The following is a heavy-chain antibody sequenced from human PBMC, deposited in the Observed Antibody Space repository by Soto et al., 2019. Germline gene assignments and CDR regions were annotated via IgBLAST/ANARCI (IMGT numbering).Heavy chain of an antibody. Sequence: GGSLRLSCAASGFTFSSYSMNWVRQAPGKGLEWVSSISSSSSYIYYADSVKGRFTISRDNAKNSLYLQMNSLRAEDTAVYYCAYSPITIFGVVTPPADYWGQGTLVTVSS. D-gene: IGHD3-3*01. CDR3: AYSPITIFGVVTPPADY. CDR1: GFTFSSYS. J-gene: IGHJ4*02. V-gene: IGHV3-21*01. CDR2: ISSSSSYI.